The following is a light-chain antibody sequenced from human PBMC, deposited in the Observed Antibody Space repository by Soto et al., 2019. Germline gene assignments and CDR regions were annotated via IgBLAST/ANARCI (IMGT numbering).Light chain of an antibody. CDR3: SSYTGTSSYVL. Sequence: QSALTQPASVSGSPGQSITISCTRSSTDFENYNLVSWYQHCPDKAPKLIIYEGTKRPSEISNRFSGSKSGNTASLTISGLQAEDEAHYYCSSYTGTSSYVLFGGGTKLTVL. CDR2: EGT. CDR1: STDFENYNL. V-gene: IGLV2-14*02. J-gene: IGLJ2*01.